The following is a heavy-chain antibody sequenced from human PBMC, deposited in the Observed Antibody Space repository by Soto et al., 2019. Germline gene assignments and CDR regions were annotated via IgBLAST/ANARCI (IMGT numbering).Heavy chain of an antibody. CDR1: GYTFTNYG. Sequence: QVQLLQSGAEVKKPGASVKVSCKTSGYTFTNYGITWVRQAPGQGLEWMGWISAYNGNTGYTQKLQGRVTITTDTSTNTAYMELRSLRSDDTALYYCARDLGYYYDSSGFYSYFHYWGQGTLVTVSS. J-gene: IGHJ1*01. CDR3: ARDLGYYYDSSGFYSYFHY. CDR2: ISAYNGNT. D-gene: IGHD3-22*01. V-gene: IGHV1-18*01.